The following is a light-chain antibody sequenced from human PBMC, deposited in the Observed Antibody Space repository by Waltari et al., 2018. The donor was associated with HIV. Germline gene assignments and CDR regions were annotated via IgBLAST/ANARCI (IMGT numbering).Light chain of an antibody. CDR3: AAWDDSLNGEVV. J-gene: IGLJ2*01. V-gene: IGLV1-44*01. CDR2: VNT. CDR1: NSNIGSNT. Sequence: QSVLTQPPSASGTPGQRVTISCSGRNSNIGSNTVNWYQQLPGTAPKLLIYVNTHRPSGFPDRCSGSETGTSASLAISGLQSEDEAEYYCAAWDDSLNGEVVFGGGTKLTVL.